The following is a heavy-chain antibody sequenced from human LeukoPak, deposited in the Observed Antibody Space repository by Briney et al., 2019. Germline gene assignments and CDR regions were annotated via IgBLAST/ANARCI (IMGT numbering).Heavy chain of an antibody. D-gene: IGHD2-2*01. CDR1: GGSISSYY. J-gene: IGHJ4*02. Sequence: PSEILSLTCTVSGGSISSYYWSWIRQPAGKGLEWIGRIYTSGSTNYNPSLKSRVTMSVDTSKNQFSLKLSSVTAADTAVYYCARATYCSSTSCYGFDYWGQGTLVTVSS. V-gene: IGHV4-4*07. CDR3: ARATYCSSTSCYGFDY. CDR2: IYTSGST.